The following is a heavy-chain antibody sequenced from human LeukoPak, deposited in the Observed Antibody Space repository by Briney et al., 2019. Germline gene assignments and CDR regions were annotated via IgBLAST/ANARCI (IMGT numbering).Heavy chain of an antibody. V-gene: IGHV3-23*01. CDR2: VSSSGGST. CDR3: AKSGSWGYCSSTSCYVYFDY. CDR1: GFTFTNYA. J-gene: IGHJ4*02. Sequence: GGSLRLSCAASGFTFTNYAMSWVRQAPGKGLEWVSTVSSSGGSTYYADSVKGRFTISRDNSKNTLYLQMNSLRAEDTAVYYCAKSGSWGYCSSTSCYVYFDYWGQGTLVTVSS. D-gene: IGHD2-2*01.